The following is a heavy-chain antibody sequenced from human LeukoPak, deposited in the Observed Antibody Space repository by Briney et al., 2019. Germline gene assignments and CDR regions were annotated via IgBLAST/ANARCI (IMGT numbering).Heavy chain of an antibody. CDR2: ISGNTGNT. CDR3: ARDTSDSWYDIFGDY. D-gene: IGHD6-13*01. J-gene: IGHJ4*02. V-gene: IGHV1-18*01. Sequence: GASVKVSCKASGYSFIGYGISWARQAPGQGLEWMGWISGNTGNTDYSEKFQGRVTMTKDTSTTTAYLELRGLRSDDTAMYYCARDTSDSWYDIFGDYWGQGTLVTVSS. CDR1: GYSFIGYG.